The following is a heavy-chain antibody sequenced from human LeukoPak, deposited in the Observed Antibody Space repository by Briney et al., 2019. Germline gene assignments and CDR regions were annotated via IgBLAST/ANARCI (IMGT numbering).Heavy chain of an antibody. Sequence: PGGSLRLSCVESGFTFRSPWMAWLRQAPEKGLEWVANINEDGSQKYYLGSVTGRFTISRDNAKNSLYLQMNSLSAEDTAMYYCARDSGWHRFDYWGQGTLVIVSS. D-gene: IGHD6-25*01. CDR2: INEDGSQK. CDR1: GFTFRSPW. V-gene: IGHV3-7*03. CDR3: ARDSGWHRFDY. J-gene: IGHJ4*02.